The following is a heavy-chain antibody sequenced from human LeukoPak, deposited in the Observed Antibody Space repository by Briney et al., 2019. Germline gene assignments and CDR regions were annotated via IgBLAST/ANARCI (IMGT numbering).Heavy chain of an antibody. V-gene: IGHV4-38-2*01. D-gene: IGHD2-15*01. CDR3: ARRGGNIDY. J-gene: IGHJ4*02. Sequence: KPSETLSLTCAISGYSISSGYYWGWIRQPPGKGLEWIGSIYHSGSTYYNPSLKSRVTISVDTSKNQFSLKLSSVTAADTAVYYCARRGGNIDYWGQGTLVTVSS. CDR2: IYHSGST. CDR1: GYSISSGYY.